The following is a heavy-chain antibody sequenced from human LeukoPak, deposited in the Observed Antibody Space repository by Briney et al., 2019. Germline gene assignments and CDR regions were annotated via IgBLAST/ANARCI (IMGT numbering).Heavy chain of an antibody. V-gene: IGHV3-23*01. CDR3: ANALSVPNWNRSPFDF. Sequence: PGGSPRLSCSASGFTFRNSAMTWVRQAPGKGLEWVSSISAGGSNTNHADSVKGRFTISGDNSKSTLYLQMNSLRVEDTAIYYCANALSVPNWNRSPFDFWGQGTLVTVSS. D-gene: IGHD1-1*01. CDR2: ISAGGSNT. CDR1: GFTFRNSA. J-gene: IGHJ4*02.